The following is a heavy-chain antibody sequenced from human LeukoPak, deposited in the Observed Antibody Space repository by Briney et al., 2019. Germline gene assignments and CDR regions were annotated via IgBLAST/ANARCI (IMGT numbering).Heavy chain of an antibody. CDR2: ISSRGNII. CDR1: GFTFSSFE. Sequence: GGSLRLSCAASGFTFSSFEMNWVRQAPGKGLEWVSYISSRGNIIYYADSVKGRFTISRDNAKNSLYLQMNSLRAEDTAVYYCAREKTVTTRTNFDCWGQGTLVTVSS. CDR3: AREKTVTTRTNFDC. J-gene: IGHJ4*02. V-gene: IGHV3-48*03. D-gene: IGHD4-17*01.